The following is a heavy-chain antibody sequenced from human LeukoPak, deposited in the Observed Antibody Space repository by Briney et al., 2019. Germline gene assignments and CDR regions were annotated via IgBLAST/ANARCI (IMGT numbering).Heavy chain of an antibody. Sequence: GGSLRLSCAASGFTFSSYAMSWVRQAPGKGLEWVSAISGSGGSTYYADSVKGRFTVSRDNSKNTLYMQMNSLRAEDTAVYYCAKAQLLWFGELSDSYYGMDVWGQGTTVTVS. CDR3: AKAQLLWFGELSDSYYGMDV. V-gene: IGHV3-23*01. CDR1: GFTFSSYA. D-gene: IGHD3-10*01. CDR2: ISGSGGST. J-gene: IGHJ6*02.